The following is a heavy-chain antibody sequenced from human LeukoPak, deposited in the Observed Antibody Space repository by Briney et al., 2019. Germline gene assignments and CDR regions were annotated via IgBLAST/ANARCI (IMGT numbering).Heavy chain of an antibody. CDR2: IYSGGST. D-gene: IGHD3-10*01. CDR3: ATLSSGSTTLPADY. J-gene: IGHJ4*02. CDR1: GFTLCSNY. V-gene: IGHV3-66*01. Sequence: PGGSLRLSCAASGFTLCSNYMSWVRQAPGKGLEWVSIIYSGGSTYYADSVKGRFTISRDNAKNTLYLQMNSLTAEDTAVYYCATLSSGSTTLPADYWGQGTLVTVSS.